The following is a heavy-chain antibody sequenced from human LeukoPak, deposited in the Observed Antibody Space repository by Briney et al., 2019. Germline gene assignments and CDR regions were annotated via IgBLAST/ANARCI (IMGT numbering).Heavy chain of an antibody. J-gene: IGHJ4*02. CDR3: ARYSSSDSLFDY. CDR1: GGTFSSYA. V-gene: IGHV1-69*04. D-gene: IGHD6-13*01. Sequence: SVKVSCKASGGTFSSYAISWVRQAPGQGLEWMGRIIPILGIANYAQKFQSRVTITADKSTSTAYMELSSLRSEDTAVYYCARYSSSDSLFDYWGQGTLVTVSS. CDR2: IIPILGIA.